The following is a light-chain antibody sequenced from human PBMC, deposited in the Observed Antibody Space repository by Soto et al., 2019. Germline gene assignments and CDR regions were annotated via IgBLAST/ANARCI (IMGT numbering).Light chain of an antibody. J-gene: IGKJ1*01. CDR2: DAS. Sequence: DIQMTQSPSTLSASVGDRVTITCRASQSISNWLAWYQQKPGQAPKLLIYDASSLESGVPSRFSGSGSGTEFTLTICSLQPDDFATYYCQQYNSRGTFGQGTKVEIK. CDR1: QSISNW. V-gene: IGKV1-5*01. CDR3: QQYNSRGT.